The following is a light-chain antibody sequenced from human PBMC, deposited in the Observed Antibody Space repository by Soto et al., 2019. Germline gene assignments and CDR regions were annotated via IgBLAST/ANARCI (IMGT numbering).Light chain of an antibody. CDR3: QQYNNWRVT. CDR1: QSLGSN. J-gene: IGKJ1*01. Sequence: EIVMTQSPGTLCVSPGERATLSCSASQSLGSNLAWYQQKPGQAPRLLIYGASTRATGIPARFSGSGSGTEFTLTISSLQSEDFAVYYCQQYNNWRVTFGQGTKVDIK. V-gene: IGKV3D-15*01. CDR2: GAS.